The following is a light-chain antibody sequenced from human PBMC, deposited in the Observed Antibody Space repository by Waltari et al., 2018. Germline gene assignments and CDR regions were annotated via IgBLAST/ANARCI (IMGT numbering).Light chain of an antibody. CDR3: QHYVRLPAT. CDR1: QSVSRS. Sequence: EIVLTQSPGTLSLSPGERATLSCRASQSVSRSLAWYQQKPGQAPRLLIYGTSNRATGIPDRFSGSGSGTDFSVTISRLEPEDVAVYFCQHYVRLPATFGQGTKVEIK. V-gene: IGKV3-20*01. J-gene: IGKJ1*01. CDR2: GTS.